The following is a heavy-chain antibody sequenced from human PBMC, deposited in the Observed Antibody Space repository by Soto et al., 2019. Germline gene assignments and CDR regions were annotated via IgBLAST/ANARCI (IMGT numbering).Heavy chain of an antibody. CDR1: GFTFSSYA. CDR3: VKDRSSRYLSGLCFDG. D-gene: IGHD1-26*01. V-gene: IGHV3-23*01. CDR2: ISGSGGST. Sequence: HPGGSLRLSCAASGFTFSSYAMSWVRQAPGKGLEWVSAISGSGGSTYYADSVKGRFTISRDNSKNTLYLQMNSLRAEDTAVYYCVKDRSSRYLSGLCFDGCGPGIVVPVSS. J-gene: IGHJ4*02.